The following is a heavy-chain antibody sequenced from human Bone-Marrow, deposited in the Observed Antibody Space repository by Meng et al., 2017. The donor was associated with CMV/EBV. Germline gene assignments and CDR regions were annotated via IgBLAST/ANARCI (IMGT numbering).Heavy chain of an antibody. D-gene: IGHD6-6*01. CDR2: IKQDGNEK. J-gene: IGHJ3*01. CDR1: GFTFSNYW. V-gene: IGHV3-7*01. CDR3: ARLSSSDDAFDV. Sequence: GESLKISCAASGFTFSNYWMSWVRQAPGKGLEWVANIKQDGNEKYHVDSVKGRFTISRDNAKNSLYLQMNSLRAEDTAVYYCARLSSSDDAFDVWGQGTMVTVSS.